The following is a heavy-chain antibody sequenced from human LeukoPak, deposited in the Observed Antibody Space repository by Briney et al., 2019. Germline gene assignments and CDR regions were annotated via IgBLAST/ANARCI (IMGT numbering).Heavy chain of an antibody. CDR1: GYSFTSYW. CDR3: ARRQGCSSTSCPPDS. D-gene: IGHD2-2*01. CDR2: IYPGDSDT. J-gene: IGHJ4*02. Sequence: PGESLKISCKGSGYSFTSYWIGWVRQMPGKGLEWMGIIYPGDSDTRYSPSFQGQVTMSADKSINTAYLQWSSLKASDTAMYYCARRQGCSSTSCPPDSWGQGTLVTVSS. V-gene: IGHV5-51*01.